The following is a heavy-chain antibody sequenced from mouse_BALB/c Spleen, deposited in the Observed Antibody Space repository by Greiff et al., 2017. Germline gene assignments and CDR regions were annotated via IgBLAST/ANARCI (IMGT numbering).Heavy chain of an antibody. CDR3: ARFYYGRSY. J-gene: IGHJ3*01. CDR2: ISYDGSN. D-gene: IGHD1-1*01. V-gene: IGHV3-6*02. Sequence: ESGPGLVKPSQSLSLTCSVTGYSITSGYYWNWIRQFPGNKLEWMGYISYDGSNNYNPSLKNRISITRDTSKNQFFLKLNSVTTEDTATYYCARFYYGRSYWGQGTLVTVSA. CDR1: GYSITSGYY.